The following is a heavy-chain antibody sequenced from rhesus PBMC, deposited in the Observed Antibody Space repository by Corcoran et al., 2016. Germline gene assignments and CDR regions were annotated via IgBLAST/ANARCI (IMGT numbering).Heavy chain of an antibody. Sequence: QVQLQQWGEGLVKPSETLSLTCAVYGGSISGYYYWSWIRQPPGEGLEWIGRFRSGGSNNYNPSLKRRVTISIDTSKNQFSLKLSSVTAADTAVYYCARLTVTTSLGSLDVWGQGVLVTVSS. CDR1: GGSISGYYY. CDR2: FRSGGSN. V-gene: IGHV4-73*01. J-gene: IGHJ5-2*01. D-gene: IGHD4-23*01. CDR3: ARLTVTTSLGSLDV.